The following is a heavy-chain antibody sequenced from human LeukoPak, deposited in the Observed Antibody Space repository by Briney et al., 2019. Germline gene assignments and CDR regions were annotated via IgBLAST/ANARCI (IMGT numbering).Heavy chain of an antibody. V-gene: IGHV3-33*01. Sequence: WRSLTLSCAASGFTFSTYGWHWVGQAPGKGLEWVAVIWYDGSNKYYADSVKGRFTISRDNSKNTLYLQMNNLRAEDTAVYYCARAASDSSVYYLDYWGQGTLVTVSS. CDR1: GFTFSTYG. CDR2: IWYDGSNK. D-gene: IGHD3-22*01. J-gene: IGHJ4*02. CDR3: ARAASDSSVYYLDY.